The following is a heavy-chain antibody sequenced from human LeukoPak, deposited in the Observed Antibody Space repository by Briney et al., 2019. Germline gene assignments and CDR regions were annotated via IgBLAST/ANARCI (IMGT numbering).Heavy chain of an antibody. D-gene: IGHD4-17*01. V-gene: IGHV1-46*01. CDR1: GYTFTSYY. Sequence: ASVKVSCKASGYTFTSYYMHWVRQAPGQGLEWMGIINPSGGSTSYAQKFQARVTMTRDTSTSTVYMELSSLRSEDTAVYYCARDRATVTSGDAFDIWGQGTMVTVSS. CDR2: INPSGGST. CDR3: ARDRATVTSGDAFDI. J-gene: IGHJ3*02.